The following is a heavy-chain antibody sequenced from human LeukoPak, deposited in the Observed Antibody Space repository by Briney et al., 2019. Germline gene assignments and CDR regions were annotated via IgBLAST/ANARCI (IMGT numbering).Heavy chain of an antibody. J-gene: IGHJ4*02. CDR3: AREISIYGDPHYFDY. Sequence: SETLSLTCTVSGGSISSYYWSWIRQPPGKGLEWIGYIYYSGSTNYNPSLKSRVTISVDTSKNQFSLKLSSVTAADTAVYYCAREISIYGDPHYFDYWGQGTLVTVSS. V-gene: IGHV4-59*12. CDR1: GGSISSYY. D-gene: IGHD4-17*01. CDR2: IYYSGST.